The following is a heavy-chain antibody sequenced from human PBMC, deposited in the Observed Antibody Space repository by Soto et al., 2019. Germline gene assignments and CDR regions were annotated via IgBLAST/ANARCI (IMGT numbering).Heavy chain of an antibody. J-gene: IGHJ4*02. Sequence: GESLKISCKGSGFSFSNSWIGWVRQMPGKGLELMGIIWPGDSDTRYSPSFQGQVTISADKSISTAYLHWSSLKASDTAVYYCARDLLDDYTRELWGQGTLVTVSS. CDR2: IWPGDSDT. D-gene: IGHD4-4*01. CDR3: ARDLLDDYTREL. V-gene: IGHV5-51*01. CDR1: GFSFSNSW.